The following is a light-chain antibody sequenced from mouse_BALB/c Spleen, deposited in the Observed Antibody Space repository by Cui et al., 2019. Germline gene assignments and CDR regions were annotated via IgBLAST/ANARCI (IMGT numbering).Light chain of an antibody. J-gene: IGKJ2*01. CDR2: STS. V-gene: IGKV4-74*01. Sequence: QIVLTQSPAIMSASLGERVTMTCTASSSVSSSYLHWYQQKPGSSPNLWIYSTSNLASGVPARFSGSGSGTSYSLTISSMEAEDAATYYCHQYHRSPYTLGGGTKLEIK. CDR1: SSVSSSY. CDR3: HQYHRSPYT.